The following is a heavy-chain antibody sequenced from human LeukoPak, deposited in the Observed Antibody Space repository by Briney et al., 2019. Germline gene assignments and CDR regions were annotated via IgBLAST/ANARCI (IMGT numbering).Heavy chain of an antibody. V-gene: IGHV3-74*01. D-gene: IGHD2-15*01. J-gene: IGHJ4*02. CDR2: IKGDGSYI. CDR3: ARTGEGSCYDY. CDR1: GFSFSSYW. Sequence: GGSLRLSCAASGFSFSSYWMHWVRQAPGKGLVWVSRIKGDGSYITYADSVKGRFTISRDNARNTLYLQMNGLRADDTAVYYCARTGEGSCYDYWGQGTLVTVSS.